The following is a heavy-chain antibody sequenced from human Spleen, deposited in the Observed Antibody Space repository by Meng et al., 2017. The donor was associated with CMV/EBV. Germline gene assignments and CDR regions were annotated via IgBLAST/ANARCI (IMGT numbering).Heavy chain of an antibody. Sequence: ASVKVSCKTSGYTFTAYYVHWVRQAPGQGLEWMGWINPNSGGTNYAQKFQGRVTMTRDTSISTAHMELRRLRIDDTAVYYCARGRGGSSSALLGYWGPGTLVTVSS. CDR2: INPNSGGT. J-gene: IGHJ4*02. V-gene: IGHV1-2*02. D-gene: IGHD6-6*01. CDR1: GYTFTAYY. CDR3: ARGRGGSSSALLGY.